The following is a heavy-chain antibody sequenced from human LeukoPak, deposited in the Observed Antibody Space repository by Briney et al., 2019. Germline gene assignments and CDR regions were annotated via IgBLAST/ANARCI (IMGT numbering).Heavy chain of an antibody. J-gene: IGHJ4*02. D-gene: IGHD1-26*01. CDR2: IYSSGST. CDR3: ARDLPLGTIVGATGDSY. Sequence: PSETLSLTCTVSGGSISSYYWSWIRQPPGKGLEWIGYIYSSGSTNYNPSLKSRVTISVDTSKIQFSLKLSSVTAADTAVYYCARDLPLGTIVGATGDSYWGQGTLVTVSS. CDR1: GGSISSYY. V-gene: IGHV4-59*01.